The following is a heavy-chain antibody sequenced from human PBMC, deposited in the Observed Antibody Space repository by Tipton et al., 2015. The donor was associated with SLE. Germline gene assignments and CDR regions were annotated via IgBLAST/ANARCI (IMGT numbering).Heavy chain of an antibody. J-gene: IGHJ3*02. V-gene: IGHV4-59*11. CDR3: ARDPGHAFDI. CDR2: IYYSGST. Sequence: TLSLTCTVSGGSISSHYWSWIRQPPGKGLEWIGYIYYSGSTNYNPSLKSRVTISVDTSKNQFSLKLSSVTAADAAVYYCARDPGHAFDIWGQGTMVTVSS. CDR1: GGSISSHY.